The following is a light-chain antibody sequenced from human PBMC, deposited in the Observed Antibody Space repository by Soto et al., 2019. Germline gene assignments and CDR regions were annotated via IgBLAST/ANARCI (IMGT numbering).Light chain of an antibody. J-gene: IGKJ2*03. CDR2: GAS. CDR3: QQSYTTPYS. Sequence: DIQMTQSPSSLSASVGDRVTITCRASQTISRYLNWYQQKVGKAPQVLISGASSLQSGVPPRFSGSGSGTDFTLTISSLQPEDCATYYCQQSYTTPYSFGRGTKLEI. CDR1: QTISRY. V-gene: IGKV1-39*01.